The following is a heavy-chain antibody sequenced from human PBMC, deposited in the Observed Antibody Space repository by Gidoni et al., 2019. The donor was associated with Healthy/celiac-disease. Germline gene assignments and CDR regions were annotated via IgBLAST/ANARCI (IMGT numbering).Heavy chain of an antibody. D-gene: IGHD2-15*01. V-gene: IGHV3-11*04. CDR3: ARRILHYYGMDV. CDR1: GFPFSDYY. Sequence: QVQLVASGGGLVKSGGSLRLTCADPGFPFSDYYMRWIRQAPGKGQEWISYISSSGSTIYYADSVKGRFTISSDNAKNSLYLQMNSLRAEDTAVYYCARRILHYYGMDVWGQGTTVTVSS. J-gene: IGHJ6*02. CDR2: ISSSGSTI.